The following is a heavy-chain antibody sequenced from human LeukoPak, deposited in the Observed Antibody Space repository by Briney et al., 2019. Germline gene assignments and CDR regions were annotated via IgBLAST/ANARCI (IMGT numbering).Heavy chain of an antibody. Sequence: ASVKVSCKASGYTFTGDYMHWVRQAPGQGLEWMGWINTNTGNPTYAQGFTGRFVFSLDTSVSTAYLQISSLKAEDTAVYYCARGPFYDYGDFYGMDVWGQGTTVTVSS. CDR2: INTNTGNP. D-gene: IGHD4-17*01. CDR1: GYTFTGDY. J-gene: IGHJ6*02. CDR3: ARGPFYDYGDFYGMDV. V-gene: IGHV7-4-1*02.